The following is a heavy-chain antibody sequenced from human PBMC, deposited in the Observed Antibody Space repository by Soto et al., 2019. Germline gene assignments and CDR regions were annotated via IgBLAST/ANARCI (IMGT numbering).Heavy chain of an antibody. CDR1: GYSISSGYY. J-gene: IGHJ6*02. Sequence: SETLSLTCAVSGYSISSGYYWGWIRQPPGKGLEWIGSIYHSGSTYYNPSLKSRVTISVDTSKNQFSLKLSSVTAADTAVYYCARVERLQGGSYGMDVWGQGTTFTVAS. CDR2: IYHSGST. D-gene: IGHD1-1*01. V-gene: IGHV4-38-2*01. CDR3: ARVERLQGGSYGMDV.